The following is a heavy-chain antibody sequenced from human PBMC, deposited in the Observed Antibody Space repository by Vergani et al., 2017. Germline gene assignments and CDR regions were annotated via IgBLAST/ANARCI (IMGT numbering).Heavy chain of an antibody. D-gene: IGHD2-2*01. CDR1: GYSISSGYY. CDR2: IYHSGST. V-gene: IGHV4-38-2*01. J-gene: IGHJ2*01. Sequence: QVRLQESGPGLVKPSETLSLTCAVSGYSISSGYYWGWIRQPPGKGLEWIGSIYHSGSTYYNPSLKSRVTISVDTSKNQFSLKLSSVTAADTAVYYCARVTKGKLPARSWYFDLWGRGTLVTVSS. CDR3: ARVTKGKLPARSWYFDL.